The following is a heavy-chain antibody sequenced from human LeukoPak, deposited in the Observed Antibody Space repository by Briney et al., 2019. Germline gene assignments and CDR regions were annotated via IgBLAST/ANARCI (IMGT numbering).Heavy chain of an antibody. CDR1: SASISTYY. CDR2: IYHSGTS. J-gene: IGHJ3*02. V-gene: IGHV4-59*01. Sequence: PSETLSLTCTVSSASISTYYWSWIRQPPGKGLEWIGYIYHSGTSNYNPSLKSRVTMSVDTSKSQFSLSLSSVTSADTAVYYCARGRIAAALDDAFDIWGQGTMVTVSS. CDR3: ARGRIAAALDDAFDI. D-gene: IGHD6-13*01.